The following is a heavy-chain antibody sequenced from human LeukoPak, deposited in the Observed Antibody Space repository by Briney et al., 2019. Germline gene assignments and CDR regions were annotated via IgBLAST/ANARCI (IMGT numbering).Heavy chain of an antibody. Sequence: SETLSLTCTVSGGSISGYFWTWIRQPAGKGLEWIGRIYTSGYTNYNPSLKSRVTMSVDASKNQFSLKLSSVTAADTAVCYCARDGRQNNWFDPWGQGTLVTVSS. CDR3: ARDGRQNNWFDP. CDR1: GGSISGYF. J-gene: IGHJ5*02. CDR2: IYTSGYT. D-gene: IGHD3/OR15-3a*01. V-gene: IGHV4-4*07.